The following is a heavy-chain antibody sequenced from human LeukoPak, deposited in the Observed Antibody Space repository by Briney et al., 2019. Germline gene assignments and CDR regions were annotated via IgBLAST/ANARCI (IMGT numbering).Heavy chain of an antibody. CDR2: IYSGYGT. Sequence: GGSLRLSCAASGFTVNSNHMTWVRQAPGKGLEWVSVIYSGYGTSYADYVKGRFTISRDNSKNTLYLQMNSLRAEDTALYYCARDYDYGDYPGYWGQGTLVTVSS. CDR1: GFTVNSNH. CDR3: ARDYDYGDYPGY. J-gene: IGHJ4*02. V-gene: IGHV3-66*01. D-gene: IGHD4-17*01.